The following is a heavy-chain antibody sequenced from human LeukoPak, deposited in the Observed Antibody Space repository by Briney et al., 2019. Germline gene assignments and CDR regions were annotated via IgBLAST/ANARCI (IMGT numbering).Heavy chain of an antibody. Sequence: SVKVSCKASGGTFSSYTISWVRQAPGQGLEWMGRIIPILGTANYAQKFQGRVTITADKSTSTAYMELSSLRSEDTAVYYCARVAYDSSGYPLYYYYGMDVWGQGTTVTVSS. CDR1: GGTFSSYT. J-gene: IGHJ6*02. CDR2: IIPILGTA. V-gene: IGHV1-69*08. CDR3: ARVAYDSSGYPLYYYYGMDV. D-gene: IGHD3-22*01.